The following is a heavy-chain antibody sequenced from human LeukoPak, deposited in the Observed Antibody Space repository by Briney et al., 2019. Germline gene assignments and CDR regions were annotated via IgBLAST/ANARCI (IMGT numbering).Heavy chain of an antibody. CDR1: GFRLDNYG. D-gene: IGHD3/OR15-3a*01. Sequence: RGSLRDSCEISGFRLDNYGMTCVRQALEEGLELVSTISSSATYIHYGDSVRARFTLSRDSVKNSLYLQMNSMRVEDTAVYYCTRASVAWSRDYWGQGTLVAVSS. V-gene: IGHV3-21*01. J-gene: IGHJ4*02. CDR2: ISSSATYI. CDR3: TRASVAWSRDY.